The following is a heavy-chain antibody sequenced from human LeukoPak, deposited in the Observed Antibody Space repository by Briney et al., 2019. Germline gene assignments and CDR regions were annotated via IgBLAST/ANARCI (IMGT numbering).Heavy chain of an antibody. V-gene: IGHV3-9*01. J-gene: IGHJ4*02. CDR1: GFTFDDYA. Sequence: GGSLRLSCAASGFTFDDYAMHWVRQAPGKGLEWVSGISWNSGSIGYADSVKGRFTISRDNAKNSLYLQMNSLRAEDTALYYCAKGQHYFGNWGQGTLVTVSS. CDR2: ISWNSGSI. CDR3: AKGQHYFGN.